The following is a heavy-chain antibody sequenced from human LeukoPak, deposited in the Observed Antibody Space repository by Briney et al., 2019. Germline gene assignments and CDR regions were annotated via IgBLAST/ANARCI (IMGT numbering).Heavy chain of an antibody. V-gene: IGHV1-2*02. CDR3: ARSGLVRYYDRSAPLY. J-gene: IGHJ4*02. CDR1: GYTFTGYY. Sequence: ASVKVTCKSSGYTFTGYYMHWVRQAPGQGLEWMGWINPNSGGTNYAQKFQGRVTMTRDTSISTAYMELSRLRSDDTAVYYCARSGLVRYYDRSAPLYWPQRTLVTVSS. CDR2: INPNSGGT. D-gene: IGHD3-22*01.